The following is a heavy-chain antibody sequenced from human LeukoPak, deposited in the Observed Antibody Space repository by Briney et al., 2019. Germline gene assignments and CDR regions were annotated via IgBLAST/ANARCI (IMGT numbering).Heavy chain of an antibody. D-gene: IGHD6-13*01. Sequence: ASVKVSCKASGGTFSSYAISWVRQAPGQGLEWMGGIIPIFGTANYAQKFQGRVTITADESTSTAYMELSSLRSEDTAVYYCAAVIAAAGLFDYWGRGTLVTVSS. J-gene: IGHJ4*02. CDR1: GGTFSSYA. V-gene: IGHV1-69*13. CDR2: IIPIFGTA. CDR3: AAVIAAAGLFDY.